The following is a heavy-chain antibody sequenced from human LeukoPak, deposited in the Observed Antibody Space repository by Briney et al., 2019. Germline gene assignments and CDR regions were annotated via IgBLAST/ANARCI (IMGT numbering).Heavy chain of an antibody. Sequence: GRSLRPSCAAAGFTFAIDWTHWVRHAPGKWLVWVSCINSDVSSTMYADSVKGPFSISKDNAKKTLYMQMNSLRAEDTAVYYCLREGIVVGRNWFDPWGQGTLVTVSS. CDR2: INSDVSST. CDR1: GFTFAIDW. J-gene: IGHJ5*02. V-gene: IGHV3-74*03. D-gene: IGHD2-2*01. CDR3: LREGIVVGRNWFDP.